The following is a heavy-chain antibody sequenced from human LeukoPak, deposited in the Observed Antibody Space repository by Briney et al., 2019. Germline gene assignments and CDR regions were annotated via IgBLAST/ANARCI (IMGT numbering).Heavy chain of an antibody. CDR1: GGPISSYY. CDR3: ARGLYSYGVYYYYGMDV. CDR2: IYYSGST. V-gene: IGHV4-59*01. D-gene: IGHD5-18*01. J-gene: IGHJ6*02. Sequence: SETLSLTCTVSGGPISSYYWTWIRQPPGKGLEWIGYIYYSGSTNYNPSLKSRVTISVDTSKNQFSLKLSSVTAADTAVYDCARGLYSYGVYYYYGMDVWGQGTTVTVSS.